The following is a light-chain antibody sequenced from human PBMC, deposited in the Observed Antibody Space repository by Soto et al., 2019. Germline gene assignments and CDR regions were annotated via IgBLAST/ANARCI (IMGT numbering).Light chain of an antibody. V-gene: IGLV1-40*01. CDR1: SSNIGAGYD. J-gene: IGLJ2*01. CDR3: QSYDSSLSGFVV. Sequence: QSVLTQPPSVSGAPGQRVTISCTGSSSNIGAGYDVHWYQQLPGTAPKLLIYGNSNRPSGVPDRFSGSKSGTSASLAITGLHDSDEADDYCQSYDSSLSGFVVFGGGTKLTVL. CDR2: GNS.